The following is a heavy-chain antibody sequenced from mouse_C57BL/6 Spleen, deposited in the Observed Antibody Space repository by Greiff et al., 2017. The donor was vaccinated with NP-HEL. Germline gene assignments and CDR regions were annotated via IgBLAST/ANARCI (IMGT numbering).Heavy chain of an antibody. Sequence: ESGPELVKPGASVKISCKASGYAFSSSWMNWVKQRPGKGLEWIGRIYPGDGDTNYNGKFKGKATLTADKSSSTAYMQLSSLTSEDSAVYFCARGDAGFDYWGQGTTLTVSS. J-gene: IGHJ2*01. CDR2: IYPGDGDT. V-gene: IGHV1-82*01. CDR1: GYAFSSSW. D-gene: IGHD4-1*01. CDR3: ARGDAGFDY.